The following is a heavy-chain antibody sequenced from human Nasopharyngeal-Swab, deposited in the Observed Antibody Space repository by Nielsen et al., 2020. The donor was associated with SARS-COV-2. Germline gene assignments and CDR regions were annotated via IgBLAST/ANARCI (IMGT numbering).Heavy chain of an antibody. CDR1: EFAFSSYW. J-gene: IGHJ3*02. Sequence: GESLKISCAASEFAFSSYWMHWVRQAPEKGLVWVSRINSDGTRINYADSVKGRFTISRDNAKNTLYLQMNSLRAEDTAVYYCARVDVHDAFDIWGQGTMVTVSS. D-gene: IGHD3-16*01. CDR2: INSDGTRI. V-gene: IGHV3-74*01. CDR3: ARVDVHDAFDI.